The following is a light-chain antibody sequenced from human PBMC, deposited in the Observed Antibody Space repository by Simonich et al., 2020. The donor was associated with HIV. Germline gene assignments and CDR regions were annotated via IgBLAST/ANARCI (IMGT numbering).Light chain of an antibody. V-gene: IGLV1-40*01. J-gene: IGLJ3*02. CDR3: QSYDSSLSGSV. CDR1: SSNIGAGYD. Sequence: QSVLTQPPSVSGAPGQRVPISCTGSSSNIGAGYDVHWYQQLPGTAPKLLIYRNNNRPSGVPDRFSGSKSCTSAALAITGLQAEDEADYYCQSYDSSLSGSVFGGGTKLTVL. CDR2: RNN.